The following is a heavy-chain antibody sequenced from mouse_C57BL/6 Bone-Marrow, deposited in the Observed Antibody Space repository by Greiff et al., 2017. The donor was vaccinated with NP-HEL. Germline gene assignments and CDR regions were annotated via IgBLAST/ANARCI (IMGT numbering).Heavy chain of an antibody. CDR2: ISSGSSTI. Sequence: EVQGVESGGGLVKPGGSLKLSCAASGFTFSDYGMHWVRQAPEKGLEWVAYISSGSSTIYYADTVKGRFTISRDNAKNTLFLQMTSLRSEDTAMYYCARKYDYDPAWFAYWGQGTLVTVSA. CDR1: GFTFSDYG. V-gene: IGHV5-17*01. J-gene: IGHJ3*01. CDR3: ARKYDYDPAWFAY. D-gene: IGHD2-4*01.